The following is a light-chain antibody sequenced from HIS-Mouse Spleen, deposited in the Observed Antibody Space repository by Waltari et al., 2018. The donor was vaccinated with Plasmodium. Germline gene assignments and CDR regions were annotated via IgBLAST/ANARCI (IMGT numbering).Light chain of an antibody. CDR3: QQYNNWSFT. CDR1: QSVSSN. V-gene: IGKV3-15*01. J-gene: IGKJ3*01. Sequence: EIVMTQSPATLSVSPGESATLSCRASQSVSSNLAWYQQKPGQAPRPRIYGASTRATGTPARFSGRGSGTEFTLTISSLQSEDFAVYYCQQYNNWSFTFGPGTKVDIK. CDR2: GAS.